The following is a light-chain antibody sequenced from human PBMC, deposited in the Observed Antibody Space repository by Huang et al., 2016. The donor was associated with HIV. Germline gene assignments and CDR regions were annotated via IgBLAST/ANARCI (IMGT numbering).Light chain of an antibody. V-gene: IGKV4-1*01. CDR1: QSLLYSLNNKNC. CDR2: WAS. Sequence: DIVMTQSPDSLSVSPGERATIDCKSSQSLLYSLNNKNCLAWFQQKPGRPPKLLLYWASTRESGIPERFSGSGSGTDFTLTINNLQPEDVATYYCQQYYQNPQTFGQGT. CDR3: QQYYQNPQT. J-gene: IGKJ5*01.